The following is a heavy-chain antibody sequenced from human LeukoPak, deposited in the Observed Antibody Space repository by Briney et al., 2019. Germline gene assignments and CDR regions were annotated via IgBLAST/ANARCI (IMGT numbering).Heavy chain of an antibody. CDR1: GYTFTSYY. J-gene: IGHJ1*01. D-gene: IGHD6-19*01. CDR3: ARGRGIAVAGRADFKH. V-gene: IGHV1-46*01. Sequence: ASVKVSCKASGYTFTSYYMHWVRQAPGQGLEWMGIINPSGGSTSYAQKFQGRVTMTRDMSTSTVYMELSSLRSEDTAVYYCARGRGIAVAGRADFKHWGQGTLVTVSS. CDR2: INPSGGST.